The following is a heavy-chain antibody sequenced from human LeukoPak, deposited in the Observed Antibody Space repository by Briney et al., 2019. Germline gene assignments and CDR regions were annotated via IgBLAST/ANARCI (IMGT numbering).Heavy chain of an antibody. CDR1: GFTFGDYA. CDR2: IRRKTYGGAA. CDR3: TRVGIAIIGRDPVDY. D-gene: IGHD2-21*01. J-gene: IGHJ4*02. Sequence: PGGSLRLSCAASGFTFGDYAMSWVRQAPGKGLDWVGFIRRKTYGGAADYGASVKGRFTIYRDDSKSIAYLQMSSLEIEDTAVYYCTRVGIAIIGRDPVDYWGQGTLVTVSS. V-gene: IGHV3-49*04.